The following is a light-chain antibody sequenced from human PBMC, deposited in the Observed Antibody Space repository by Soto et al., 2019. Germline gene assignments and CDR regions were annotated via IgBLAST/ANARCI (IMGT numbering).Light chain of an antibody. CDR1: QSVSSN. Sequence: EIVMTQSPATLSVSPGERATLSCRASQSVSSNLAWYQKKPGQAPRLLIYGASTRATGIPARFSGSGSGTEFTLTISRLQSEDFAVYYCQQYNNWPYTFGQGIKLEIK. V-gene: IGKV3-15*01. CDR2: GAS. CDR3: QQYNNWPYT. J-gene: IGKJ2*01.